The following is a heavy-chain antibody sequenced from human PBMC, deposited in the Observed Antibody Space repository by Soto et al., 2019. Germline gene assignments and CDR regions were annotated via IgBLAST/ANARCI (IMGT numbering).Heavy chain of an antibody. CDR2: ISGSGGTT. CDR1: GFTFSSDA. V-gene: IGHV3-23*01. D-gene: IGHD6-25*01. Sequence: EVQLLESGGGLVQPGRSLRLSCAASGFTFSSDAMSWVRQAPGKGREWVSAISGSGGTTYYAASVKGRFTISRDNSKNTLFLQMNSLRAEDTAVYYCAKFFVETGGSSGWPWTFHYWGQGTLVTVSS. J-gene: IGHJ4*02. CDR3: AKFFVETGGSSGWPWTFHY.